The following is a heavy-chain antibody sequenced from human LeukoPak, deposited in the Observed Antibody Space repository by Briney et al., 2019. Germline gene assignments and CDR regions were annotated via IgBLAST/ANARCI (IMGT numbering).Heavy chain of an antibody. CDR2: IIPIFGAA. CDR1: GGTFSSYA. J-gene: IGHJ4*02. Sequence: GASVKVSCKASGGTFSSYAISWVRQAPGQGLEWMGGIIPIFGAANYAQKFQGRVTITTDESTSTAYMELSSLRSEDTAVYYCYLYGDRVKRHDYWGQGTLVTVSS. D-gene: IGHD4-17*01. V-gene: IGHV1-69*05. CDR3: YLYGDRVKRHDY.